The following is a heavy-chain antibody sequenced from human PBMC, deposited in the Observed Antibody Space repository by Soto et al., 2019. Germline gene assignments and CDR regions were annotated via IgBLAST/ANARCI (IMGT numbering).Heavy chain of an antibody. CDR2: ISYDGSAK. D-gene: IGHD3-9*01. V-gene: IGHV3-30*18. Sequence: QVQLVESGGGVVQPGRSLRLSCAASGFNIRSYGMHWVRQAPGKGLEWVAVISYDGSAKWYVDSVKGRFTISRDTSKNILYLQMNSLRAEDTAVYYCAKDEGAEDDILTGYPLFDYRGQGILVTVSS. CDR3: AKDEGAEDDILTGYPLFDY. CDR1: GFNIRSYG. J-gene: IGHJ4*02.